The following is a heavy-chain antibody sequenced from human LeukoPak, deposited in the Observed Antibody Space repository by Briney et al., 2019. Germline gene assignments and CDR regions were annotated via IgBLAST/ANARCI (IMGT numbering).Heavy chain of an antibody. D-gene: IGHD3-3*01. V-gene: IGHV4-39*01. CDR2: IYYRGST. J-gene: IGHJ5*02. CDR3: ARLGRTYYDFWSGP. Sequence: SGTLSLTCTVSGGSISSSTYYWGCIRQPPGKGLEWIGTIYYRGSTYYNPSLKSRVTISVDTSKNQFSLKLTSVTAADTAVYYCARLGRTYYDFWSGPWGQGTLVTVSS. CDR1: GGSISSSTYY.